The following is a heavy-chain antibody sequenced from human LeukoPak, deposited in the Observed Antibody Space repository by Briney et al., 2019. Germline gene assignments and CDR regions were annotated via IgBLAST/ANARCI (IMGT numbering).Heavy chain of an antibody. CDR1: GDSVSSDSVA. CDR3: AREVDLLLVTAVNFDS. V-gene: IGHV6-1*01. D-gene: IGHD2-21*02. Sequence: SQTLSLTCAISGDSVSSDSVAWNWIRQSPSRGLEWLGRTYFRSKWSYDYAVAVESRIFITPDTSKNHFSLHLNSVTPEDTAVYHCAREVDLLLVTAVNFDSWGQGTLVTVSS. J-gene: IGHJ4*02. CDR2: TYFRSKWSY.